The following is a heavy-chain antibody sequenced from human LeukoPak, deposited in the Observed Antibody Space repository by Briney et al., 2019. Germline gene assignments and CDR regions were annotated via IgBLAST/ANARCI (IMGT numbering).Heavy chain of an antibody. J-gene: IGHJ6*03. CDR2: IYTSGST. CDR3: ARDPRPSTGNYYYYYMGV. V-gene: IGHV4-61*02. CDR1: GGSISSGSYY. Sequence: SETLSLTCTVSGGSISSGSYYWSWIRQPAGKGLEWIGRIYTSGSTNYNPSLKSRVTISVDTSKNQFSLKLSSVTAADTAVYYCARDPRPSTGNYYYYYMGVWGKGTTVTVSS. D-gene: IGHD4-11*01.